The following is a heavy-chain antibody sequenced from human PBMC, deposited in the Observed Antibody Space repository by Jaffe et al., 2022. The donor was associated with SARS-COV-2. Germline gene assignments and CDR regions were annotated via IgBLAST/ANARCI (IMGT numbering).Heavy chain of an antibody. CDR2: INPNSGGT. CDR3: ARDGPSLWAAAGHWFDP. Sequence: QVQLVQSGAEVKKPGASVKVSCKASGYTFTGYYMHWVRQAPGQGLEWMGWINPNSGGTNYAQKFQGRVTMTRDTSISTAYMELSRLRSDDTAVYYCARDGPSLWAAAGHWFDPWGQGTLVTVSS. D-gene: IGHD6-13*01. J-gene: IGHJ5*02. V-gene: IGHV1-2*02. CDR1: GYTFTGYY.